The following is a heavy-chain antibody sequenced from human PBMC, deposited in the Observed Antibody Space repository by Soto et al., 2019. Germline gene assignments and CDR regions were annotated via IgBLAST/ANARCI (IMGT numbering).Heavy chain of an antibody. V-gene: IGHV3-23*01. J-gene: IGHJ5*02. CDR2: LLRSGSST. CDR1: GFTFRSYA. CDR3: AKDAVSGDGVWLLDS. D-gene: IGHD4-17*01. Sequence: GGSLRLSCAASGFTFRSYAMSWARQAPGKGLEWVSSLLRSGSSTYYADSVKGRFTISSDISANSLYLQMDSLRAEDTAVYYCAKDAVSGDGVWLLDSWGQGTAVPVSS.